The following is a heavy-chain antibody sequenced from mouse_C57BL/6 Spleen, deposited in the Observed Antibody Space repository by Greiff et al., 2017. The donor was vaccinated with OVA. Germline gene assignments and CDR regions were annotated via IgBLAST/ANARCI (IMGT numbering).Heavy chain of an antibody. J-gene: IGHJ4*01. V-gene: IGHV1-62-2*01. D-gene: IGHD1-1*01. CDR2: FYPGSGSI. Sequence: QVQLQQSGAELVKPGASVKLSCKASGYTFTEYTIHWVKQRPGQGLEWIGWFYPGSGSIKYNEKFKDKATLTADKSSSTVYMELSRLTSEDSAVYFCARHEMPPSTVVDGAMDYWGQGTSVTVSS. CDR3: ARHEMPPSTVVDGAMDY. CDR1: GYTFTEYT.